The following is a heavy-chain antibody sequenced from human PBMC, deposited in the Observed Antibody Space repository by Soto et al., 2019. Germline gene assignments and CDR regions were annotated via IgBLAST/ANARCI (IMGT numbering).Heavy chain of an antibody. Sequence: QLQLQESGPGLVKPSETLSLTCTVSGGSISSRGYYWGWIRQPPGKGLEWIGTIYYSGSTYYNPSPKSGVTISVDTSNNQFSLTLSSVTAADTAVYYCATSNWFDPWGQGTLVTVSS. J-gene: IGHJ5*02. CDR3: ATSNWFDP. CDR1: GGSISSRGYY. V-gene: IGHV4-39*01. CDR2: IYYSGST.